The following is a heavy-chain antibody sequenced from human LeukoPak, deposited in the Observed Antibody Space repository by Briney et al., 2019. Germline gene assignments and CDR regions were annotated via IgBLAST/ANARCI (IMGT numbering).Heavy chain of an antibody. CDR2: MNPNSGNT. V-gene: IGHV1-8*01. J-gene: IGHJ4*02. D-gene: IGHD5-12*01. CDR1: GYTFTSYD. Sequence: ASVEVSCKASGYTFTSYDINWVRHATGQGLELMGWMNPNSGNTGYAQKFQGRVTMTRNTSISTAYMELSSLRSEATAVYYCARGRTRYSGYDYDYWGQGTLVTVSS. CDR3: ARGRTRYSGYDYDY.